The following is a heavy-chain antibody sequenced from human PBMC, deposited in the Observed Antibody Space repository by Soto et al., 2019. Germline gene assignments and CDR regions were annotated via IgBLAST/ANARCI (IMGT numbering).Heavy chain of an antibody. CDR2: ISLDGSRT. D-gene: IGHD3-22*01. J-gene: IGHJ3*01. CDR1: GFTFSTYW. CDR3: VRDRDFYDGRGYASPGDAFDV. V-gene: IGHV3-74*01. Sequence: PGGSLRLSCAASGFTFSTYWMHWVRQVPGKGLVWVSRISLDGSRTSYADSVKGRFTISRDNAKNTLYLQMRSLRAEDSAVYFCVRDRDFYDGRGYASPGDAFDVWGQGTVVTVSS.